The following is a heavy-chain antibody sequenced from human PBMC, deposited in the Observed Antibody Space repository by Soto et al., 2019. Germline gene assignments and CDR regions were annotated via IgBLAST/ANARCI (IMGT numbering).Heavy chain of an antibody. J-gene: IGHJ4*02. V-gene: IGHV3-7*03. Sequence: GGSLRLSCAASGFALSNYWMSWVRQSPGKGLEWVANIKQDGNENYYVDSVKGRFTISRDNAKNSMYLQMNSLGGEDTAVYYCATGGWGWYFDYWGQGTLVTASS. CDR2: IKQDGNEN. CDR3: ATGGWGWYFDY. D-gene: IGHD6-19*01. CDR1: GFALSNYW.